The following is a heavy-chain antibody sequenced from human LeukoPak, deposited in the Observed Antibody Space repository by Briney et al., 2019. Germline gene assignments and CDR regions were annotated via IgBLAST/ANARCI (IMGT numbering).Heavy chain of an antibody. Sequence: PGGSLRLSCAASGFTFSSYAMSWVRQAPGKGLEWVSAISGSGGSTYYAGSVKGRFTISRDNSKNTLYLQMNSLRAEATAVYYCAKGRAPPYGSGSYFRLNYYYGMAVWGQGTTVTVPS. CDR1: GFTFSSYA. J-gene: IGHJ6*02. D-gene: IGHD3-10*01. V-gene: IGHV3-23*01. CDR2: ISGSGGST. CDR3: AKGRAPPYGSGSYFRLNYYYGMAV.